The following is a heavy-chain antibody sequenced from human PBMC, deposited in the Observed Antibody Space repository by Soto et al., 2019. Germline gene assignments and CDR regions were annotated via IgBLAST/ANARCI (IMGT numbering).Heavy chain of an antibody. CDR2: IIPILGIA. D-gene: IGHD2-2*01. CDR3: AREGVPVKDAFDI. J-gene: IGHJ3*02. CDR1: GGTFSSYT. V-gene: IGHV1-69*04. Sequence: SVKVSCKASGGTFSSYTISWVRQAPGQGLEWMGRIIPILGIANYAQKFQGRVTITADKSTSTAYMELSSLRSEDTAVYYCAREGVPVKDAFDIWGQGTMVTVSS.